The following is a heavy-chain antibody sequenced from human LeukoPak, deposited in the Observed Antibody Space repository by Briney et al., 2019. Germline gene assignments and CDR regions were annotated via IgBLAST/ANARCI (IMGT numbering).Heavy chain of an antibody. J-gene: IGHJ4*02. CDR2: IISSSSTI. CDR1: GFTFSSYS. Sequence: GGSLRLSCAASGFTFSSYSMNWVRQAPGKGLEWVSYIISSSSTIYYVDSVKGRFTISRDNAKSSLYLQMNSLRAEDTAVYYCARDRYTRRYFDYWGQGTLVTVSS. D-gene: IGHD6-13*01. V-gene: IGHV3-48*01. CDR3: ARDRYTRRYFDY.